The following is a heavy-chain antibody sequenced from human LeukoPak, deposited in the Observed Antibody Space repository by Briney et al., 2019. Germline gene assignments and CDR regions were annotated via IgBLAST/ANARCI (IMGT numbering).Heavy chain of an antibody. CDR3: ARGTYSGYDQMTTVTFDY. V-gene: IGHV3-21*01. Sequence: GGSLRLSCAASGLTFSSYSMNWVRQAPGKGLEWVSSISSSSSYIYYADSVKGRFTISRDNAKNSLYLQMNSLRAEDTAVYYCARGTYSGYDQMTTVTFDYWGQGTLVAVSS. CDR1: GLTFSSYS. CDR2: ISSSSSYI. D-gene: IGHD4-17*01. J-gene: IGHJ4*02.